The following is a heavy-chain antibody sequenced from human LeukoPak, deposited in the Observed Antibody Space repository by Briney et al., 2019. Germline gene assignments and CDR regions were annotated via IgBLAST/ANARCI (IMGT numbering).Heavy chain of an antibody. Sequence: GGSLRLSCAASGFIFSNFGMHWVRQAPGKGLEWVTLISYDGSDKYYADSVKGRFTISRDNSKNTLYLQMNSLRAEDTAVYYCAKGSGKYTSGWDSNWGQGTLVTVSS. CDR3: AKGSGKYTSGWDSN. D-gene: IGHD6-19*01. CDR1: GFIFSNFG. J-gene: IGHJ4*02. CDR2: ISYDGSDK. V-gene: IGHV3-30*18.